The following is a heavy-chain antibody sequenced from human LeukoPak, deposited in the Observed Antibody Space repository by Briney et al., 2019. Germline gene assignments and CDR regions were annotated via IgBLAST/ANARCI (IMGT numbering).Heavy chain of an antibody. Sequence: GGSLRLSCAASGFTFSSYAMHWVRQAPGKGLEWVAVISYDGSNKYYADSVKGRFTISRDNSKNTLYLQMNSLRAEDTAVYYCATNPVAQLSRGSESRDYYYYMDVWGKGTTVTVSS. J-gene: IGHJ6*03. D-gene: IGHD2-2*01. CDR3: ATNPVAQLSRGSESRDYYYYMDV. CDR2: ISYDGSNK. V-gene: IGHV3-30-3*01. CDR1: GFTFSSYA.